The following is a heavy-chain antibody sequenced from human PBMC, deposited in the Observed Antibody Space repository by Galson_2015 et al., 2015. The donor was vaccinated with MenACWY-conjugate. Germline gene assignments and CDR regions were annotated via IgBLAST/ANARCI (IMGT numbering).Heavy chain of an antibody. V-gene: IGHV4-38-2*02. CDR2: THHSGST. Sequence: SETLSLTCTVSGYSVSSGSFWAWIRQTPGKGLEWLGTTHHSGSTYYNPSLETRVTLSLDTDQNQGYLRLTSVTAADSAVYYCARRVRRLTKPFDSWGQGLLVTVSS. CDR1: GYSVSSGSF. D-gene: IGHD3-10*01. J-gene: IGHJ4*02. CDR3: ARRVRRLTKPFDS.